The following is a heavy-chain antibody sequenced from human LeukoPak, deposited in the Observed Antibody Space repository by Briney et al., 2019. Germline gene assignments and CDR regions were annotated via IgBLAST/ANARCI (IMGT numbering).Heavy chain of an antibody. D-gene: IGHD3-22*01. CDR3: AKDHDSSGYYYQNWFDP. Sequence: PGGSLRLSCAASVFTFSNYAMTWVRQAPGKGLEWVSTITGSGFSTYYADSVKGRFTISRDNSKNTLYLQMNSLTAEDTAVYYCAKDHDSSGYYYQNWFDPWGQGTLVTVSS. CDR2: ITGSGFST. CDR1: VFTFSNYA. V-gene: IGHV3-23*01. J-gene: IGHJ5*02.